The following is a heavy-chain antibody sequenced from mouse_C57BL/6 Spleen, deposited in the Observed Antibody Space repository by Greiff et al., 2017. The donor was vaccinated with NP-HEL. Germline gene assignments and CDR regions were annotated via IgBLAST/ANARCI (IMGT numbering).Heavy chain of an antibody. CDR3: ARYTTIVATEAY. V-gene: IGHV1-59*01. Sequence: QVQLQQPGAELVRPGTSVKLSCKASGYTFTSYWMHWVKQRPGQGLEWIGVIDPSDSYTNYNQKFKGKATLTVDTSSSTAYMQLSSLTSEDSAVYYCARYTTIVATEAYWGQGTLVTVSA. CDR1: GYTFTSYW. D-gene: IGHD1-1*01. J-gene: IGHJ3*01. CDR2: IDPSDSYT.